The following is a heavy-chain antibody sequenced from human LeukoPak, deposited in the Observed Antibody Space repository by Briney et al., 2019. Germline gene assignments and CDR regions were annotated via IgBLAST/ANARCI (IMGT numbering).Heavy chain of an antibody. CDR3: ARLGDSGYDSDY. V-gene: IGHV4-59*01. CDR1: GGSTSSYY. Sequence: SETLSLTCTVSGGSTSSYYWSWIRQPPGKGLEWIGYIYYSGSTNYNPSLKSRVTISVDTSKNQFSLKLSSVTAADTAVYYCARLGDSGYDSDYWGQGTLVTVSS. CDR2: IYYSGST. D-gene: IGHD5-12*01. J-gene: IGHJ4*02.